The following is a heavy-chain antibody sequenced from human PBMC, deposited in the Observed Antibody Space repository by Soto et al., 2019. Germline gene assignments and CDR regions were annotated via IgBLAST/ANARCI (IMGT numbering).Heavy chain of an antibody. CDR3: AADISGIAVAAVFDY. D-gene: IGHD6-19*01. Sequence: QVQLVQSGAEVKKPGASVKVSCKASGYTFTSYGISWVRQAPGQGLEWMGWISAYNGNTNYAQKLQGRVTMTTDTSTSTAYMELRSLRSDDTTVYYCAADISGIAVAAVFDYWGQGTLVTVSS. V-gene: IGHV1-18*04. CDR1: GYTFTSYG. CDR2: ISAYNGNT. J-gene: IGHJ4*02.